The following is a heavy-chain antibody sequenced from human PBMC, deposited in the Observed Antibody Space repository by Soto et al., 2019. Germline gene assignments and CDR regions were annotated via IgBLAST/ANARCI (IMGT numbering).Heavy chain of an antibody. J-gene: IGHJ4*02. Sequence: QVHLVQSGADVKTPGASVTISCKASGYTFSDYGIHWIRQAPGQRPEWLGWILCLNARKEYSQKFQGRISLTRDTSASTAYMVLSRLRSEDTAVYYCARGRRTCTEKTCYTDFDFWGQGSLVSVSS. D-gene: IGHD2-2*02. CDR1: GYTFSDYG. CDR3: ARGRRTCTEKTCYTDFDF. V-gene: IGHV1-3*01. CDR2: ILCLNARK.